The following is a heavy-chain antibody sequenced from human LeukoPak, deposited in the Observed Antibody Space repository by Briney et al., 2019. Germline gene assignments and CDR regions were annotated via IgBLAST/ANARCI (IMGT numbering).Heavy chain of an antibody. CDR2: IKQDGSEK. Sequence: GGSLRLSCAASGFTFSSYWMSWVRQAPGKGLEWVANIKQDGSEKYYVDSVKGRFTISRDNAKNSLYLQMNSLRAEDTAVYYCARDHEGIAAAYFDYWGQGTLVTVSS. D-gene: IGHD6-13*01. CDR3: ARDHEGIAAAYFDY. V-gene: IGHV3-7*01. CDR1: GFTFSSYW. J-gene: IGHJ4*02.